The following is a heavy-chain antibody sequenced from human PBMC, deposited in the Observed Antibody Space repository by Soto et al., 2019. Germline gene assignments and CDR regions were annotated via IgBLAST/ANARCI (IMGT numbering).Heavy chain of an antibody. CDR1: GFTFSSYS. J-gene: IGHJ4*02. D-gene: IGHD6-13*01. CDR2: ISGSGGST. V-gene: IGHV3-23*01. CDR3: ARRGPGTYFDD. Sequence: GGSLRLSCAASGFTFSSYSMNWVRQAPGKGLEWVSVISGSGGSTYYADSVKGRFTISRDNSKNTLYPQMNSLRAEDTAVYYCARRGPGTYFDDWGQGTLVTVSS.